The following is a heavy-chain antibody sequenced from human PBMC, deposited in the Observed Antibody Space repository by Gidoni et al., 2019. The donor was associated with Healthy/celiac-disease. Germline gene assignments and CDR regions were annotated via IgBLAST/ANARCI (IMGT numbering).Heavy chain of an antibody. Sequence: EVKKPGSSVKVSCKASGGTFSSDAISWVRQAPGQGLEWMGRIIPILGIANYAQKFQGRVTITADKSTSTAYMELSSLRSEDTAVYYCARGALSRGMDVWGQGTTVTVSS. CDR3: ARGALSRGMDV. V-gene: IGHV1-69*04. J-gene: IGHJ6*02. CDR1: GGTFSSDA. CDR2: IIPILGIA. D-gene: IGHD3-16*01.